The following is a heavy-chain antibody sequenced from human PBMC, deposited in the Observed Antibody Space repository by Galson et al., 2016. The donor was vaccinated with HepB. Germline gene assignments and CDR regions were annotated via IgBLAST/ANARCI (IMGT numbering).Heavy chain of an antibody. CDR1: GFTFSNYW. D-gene: IGHD5-18*01. Sequence: SLRLSCAASGFTFSNYWMSWVRQAPGKGLEWVANINEDGSEQYYVDSVKGRFIISRDNAKKSLYLQMNSLRAEDTAVYYCARDPIQDFDYWGQGTLVTVSS. CDR3: ARDPIQDFDY. V-gene: IGHV3-7*03. CDR2: INEDGSEQ. J-gene: IGHJ4*02.